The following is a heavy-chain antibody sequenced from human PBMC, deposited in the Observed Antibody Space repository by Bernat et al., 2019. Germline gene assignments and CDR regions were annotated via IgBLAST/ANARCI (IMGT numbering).Heavy chain of an antibody. V-gene: IGHV2-26*01. D-gene: IGHD6-13*01. CDR1: GFSLSNAIMG. CDR3: ARIKREPAAVGYYYGMNV. Sequence: QVTLKESGPVLVKPTETLTLTCTVSGFSLSNAIMGVSWIRQPPGKALEWLAHIFPNDEKSYNTSLRSRLTSPKDTSKSQVGLTMTNMDPVDTATYFCARIKREPAAVGYYYGMNVWGQGITVTVSS. CDR2: IFPNDEK. J-gene: IGHJ6*02.